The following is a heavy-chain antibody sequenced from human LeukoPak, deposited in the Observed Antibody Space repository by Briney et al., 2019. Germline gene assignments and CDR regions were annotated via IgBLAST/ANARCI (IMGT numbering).Heavy chain of an antibody. CDR1: GFTFSSYA. V-gene: IGHV3-23*01. J-gene: IGHJ4*02. CDR2: ISGSGGST. Sequence: PGVSLRLSCAASGFTFSSYAMSWVHQAPGKGMEWVSAISGSGGSTYYADSVKGRFTISRDNSKNTLYLQMNSLRAEDTAVYYCAKDIMGQTPYWGQGTLVTVSS. CDR3: AKDIMGQTPY.